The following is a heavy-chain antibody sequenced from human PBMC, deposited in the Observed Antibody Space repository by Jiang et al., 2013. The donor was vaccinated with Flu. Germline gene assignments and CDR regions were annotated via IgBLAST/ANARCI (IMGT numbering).Heavy chain of an antibody. V-gene: IGHV1-2*04. CDR1: GYTFTGYY. Sequence: GAEVKKPGASVKVSCKASGYTFTGYYMHWVRQAPGQGLEWMGWINPNSGGTNYAQKFQGWVTMTRDTSISTAYMELSRLRSDDTAVYYCARGGYSYGAYYYYGMDVWGKGDHGHRLL. CDR3: ARGGYSYGAYYYYGMDV. J-gene: IGHJ6*04. CDR2: INPNSGGT. D-gene: IGHD5-18*01.